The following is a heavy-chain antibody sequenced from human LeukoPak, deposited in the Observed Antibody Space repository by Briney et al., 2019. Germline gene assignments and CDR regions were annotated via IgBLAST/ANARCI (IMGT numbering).Heavy chain of an antibody. D-gene: IGHD3-16*01. V-gene: IGHV1-8*01. CDR3: ARGHATRSYDAFDI. CDR1: GYTFTSYD. J-gene: IGHJ3*02. Sequence: ASVKVSCKASGYTFTSYDINWVRQATGQGLEWMGWMNPNSGNTGYAQKFQGRVTMTRNTSISTAYMELSSLRSEDTAVYYCARGHATRSYDAFDIWGRGTMVTVSS. CDR2: MNPNSGNT.